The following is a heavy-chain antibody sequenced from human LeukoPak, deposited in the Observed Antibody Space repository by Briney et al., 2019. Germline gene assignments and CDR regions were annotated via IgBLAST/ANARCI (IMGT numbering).Heavy chain of an antibody. CDR1: GYTFTSLD. D-gene: IGHD5-18*01. Sequence: EATVNVSCKASGYTFTSLDINGVRQATGQGREGMGGMNPINGNTGYAQKFQGRVTMTRDTSIRTAYMELSSLRSDDTAVYYCARAPREWGYNHWGQGTIATVSS. J-gene: IGHJ5*02. V-gene: IGHV1-8*01. CDR2: MNPINGNT. CDR3: ARAPREWGYNH.